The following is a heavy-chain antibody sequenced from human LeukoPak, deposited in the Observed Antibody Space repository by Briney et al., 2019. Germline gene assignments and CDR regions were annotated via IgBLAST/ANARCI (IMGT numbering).Heavy chain of an antibody. CDR2: IYYSGST. Sequence: SETLSLTCTVSGGSISNYYWSWIRQPPGKGLEWIGYIYYSGSTNYNPSLKSRVTISVDTSKNQFSLKLSSVTAADTAVYYCARLKTTVTGYYYYGMDVWGQGTTVTVSS. J-gene: IGHJ6*02. V-gene: IGHV4-59*08. D-gene: IGHD4-17*01. CDR1: GGSISNYY. CDR3: ARLKTTVTGYYYYGMDV.